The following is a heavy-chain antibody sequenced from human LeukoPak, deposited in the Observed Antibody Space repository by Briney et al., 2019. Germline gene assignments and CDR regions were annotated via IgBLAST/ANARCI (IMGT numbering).Heavy chain of an antibody. CDR1: GFTFSSYG. CDR2: IRYDGSNK. V-gene: IGHV3-30*02. CDR3: AKEGRNIVVVPAAQGYYYYYMDV. D-gene: IGHD2-2*01. Sequence: PGGSLRLSCAASGFTFSSYGMHWVRQAPGKGLEWVAFIRYDGSNKYYADSVKGRFTISRDNSKNTLYLQTNSLRAEDTAVYYCAKEGRNIVVVPAAQGYYYYYMDVWGKGTTVTVSS. J-gene: IGHJ6*03.